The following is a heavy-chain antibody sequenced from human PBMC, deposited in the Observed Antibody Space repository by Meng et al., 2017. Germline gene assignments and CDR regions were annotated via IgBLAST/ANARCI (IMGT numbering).Heavy chain of an antibody. J-gene: IGHJ4*02. D-gene: IGHD3-16*01. CDR3: ARTRGDYYFDY. Sequence: QGQMQESGPGLVRASATLSPTCTFSGDSVTVGSHYWSWIRQPPGKGLEWIGYIDYGGSTSYNPSLRSRVTISVDTSNNQFSLKLSSVTAADTAVFYCARTRGDYYFDYWGQGTLVTVSS. CDR1: GDSVTVGSHY. V-gene: IGHV4-61*01. CDR2: IDYGGST.